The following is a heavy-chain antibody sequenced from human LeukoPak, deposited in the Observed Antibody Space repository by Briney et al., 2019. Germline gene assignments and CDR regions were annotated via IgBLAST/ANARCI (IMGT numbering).Heavy chain of an antibody. J-gene: IGHJ5*02. D-gene: IGHD3-9*01. CDR3: ARNLDYDILTGCDP. V-gene: IGHV3-74*01. Sequence: GGSLRLSCAATGFTFSSYWMHWVRQAPGKGPVWLARINSDGYSISYADSAKGRFTISRDNAKNSLYLQMNSLRAEDTALYHCARNLDYDILTGCDPWGQGTLVTVSS. CDR2: INSDGYSI. CDR1: GFTFSSYW.